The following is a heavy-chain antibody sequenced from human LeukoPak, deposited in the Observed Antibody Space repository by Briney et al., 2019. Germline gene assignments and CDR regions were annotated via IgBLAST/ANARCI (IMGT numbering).Heavy chain of an antibody. J-gene: IGHJ4*02. V-gene: IGHV3-30*02. Sequence: GGSLRLSSAASGFTFSSYGMHWVRQAPGKGLEWVAFIRYDGSNKYYADSVRGRFTISRDNSKNTLYLQMNSLRAEDTALYYCAKIAGGSNPFDYWGQGTPVTVSS. CDR1: GFTFSSYG. CDR3: AKIAGGSNPFDY. CDR2: IRYDGSNK. D-gene: IGHD2-21*01.